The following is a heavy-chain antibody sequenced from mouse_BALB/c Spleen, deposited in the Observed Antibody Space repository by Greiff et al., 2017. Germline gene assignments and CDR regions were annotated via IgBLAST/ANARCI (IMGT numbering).Heavy chain of an antibody. CDR1: GFTFSSFG. J-gene: IGHJ4*01. V-gene: IGHV5-17*02. CDR3: ASSQDGFYAMDY. CDR2: ISSGSSTI. D-gene: IGHD2-3*01. Sequence: EVHLVESGGGLVQPGGSRKLSCAASGFTFSSFGMHWVRQPPGKGLEWVGYISSGSSTIYYADTVKGRSTIARDKAKNTLFLQMTMLRSEAAAIYCCASSQDGFYAMDYWGQGTSLTVSS.